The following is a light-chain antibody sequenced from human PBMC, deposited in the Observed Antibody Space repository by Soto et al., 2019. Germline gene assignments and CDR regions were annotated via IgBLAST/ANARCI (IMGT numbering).Light chain of an antibody. CDR2: GAS. J-gene: IGKJ1*01. CDR3: QQYGSSPWT. V-gene: IGKV3-15*01. Sequence: EIVMTQSPATLSVSPWERATLSCRASQSVSSNLAWYQQKPGQAPRLLIYGASTRATGIPARFSGSGSGTEFTLTISSLQPDDFATYYCQQYGSSPWTFGQGTKVDIK. CDR1: QSVSSN.